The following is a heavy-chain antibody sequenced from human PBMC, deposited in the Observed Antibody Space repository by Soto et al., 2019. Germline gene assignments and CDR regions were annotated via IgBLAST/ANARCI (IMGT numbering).Heavy chain of an antibody. Sequence: QVQLQESGPGLVKPSETLSLTCTVSGGSVSSGSYYWSWIRQPPGKGLEWIGYIYYSGSTNYNPSLNSRVTISGDTSKNQFFLKLSSVTAADTAVYYCARSHSEHDSSGYLEYWGQGTLVTVSS. V-gene: IGHV4-61*01. CDR1: GGSVSSGSYY. D-gene: IGHD3-22*01. CDR3: ARSHSEHDSSGYLEY. J-gene: IGHJ4*02. CDR2: IYYSGST.